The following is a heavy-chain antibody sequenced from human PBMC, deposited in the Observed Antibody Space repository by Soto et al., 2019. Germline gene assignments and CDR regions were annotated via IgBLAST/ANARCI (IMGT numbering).Heavy chain of an antibody. CDR2: TYYSGST. CDR3: ARDYYDSSGYYRWLDP. CDR1: GGSISSYY. J-gene: IGHJ5*02. V-gene: IGHV4-59*01. D-gene: IGHD3-22*01. Sequence: TSETLSLTCTVSGGSISSYYWSWIRQPPGKGLEWIGYTYYSGSTNYNPSLKSRVTISVDTSKKQFSLKLSSVTAADTAVYYCARDYYDSSGYYRWLDPWGQGTLVTVSS.